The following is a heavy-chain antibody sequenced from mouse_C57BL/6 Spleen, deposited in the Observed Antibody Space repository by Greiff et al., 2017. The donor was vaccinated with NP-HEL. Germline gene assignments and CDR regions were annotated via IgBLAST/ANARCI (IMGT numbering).Heavy chain of an antibody. CDR1: GFSLTSYG. D-gene: IGHD1-1*01. CDR3: ARNGAGTVDYHWYFDV. CDR2: IWSGGST. J-gene: IGHJ1*03. Sequence: QVQLQQSGPGLVQPSQSLSITCTVSGFSLTSYGVHWVRQSPGKGLEWLGVIWSGGSTDYNAAFISRLSISKDNSKSQVFFKMNSLQADDTAIYYCARNGAGTVDYHWYFDVWGTGTTVTVSS. V-gene: IGHV2-2*01.